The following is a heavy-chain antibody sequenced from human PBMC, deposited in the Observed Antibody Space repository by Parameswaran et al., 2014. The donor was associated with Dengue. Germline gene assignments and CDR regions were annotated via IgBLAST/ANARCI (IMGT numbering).Heavy chain of an antibody. J-gene: IGHJ4*02. Sequence: GFLRLSCAASGFTFSSYWMSWVRQAPGKGLEWVANIKQDGSEKYYVDSVKGRFTISRDNAKNSLYLQMNSLRAEDTAVYYCARDRYDYVWGSYRQEVYYFDYWGQGTLVTVSS. CDR1: GFTFSSYW. V-gene: IGHV3-7*01. CDR3: ARDRYDYVWGSYRQEVYYFDY. CDR2: IKQDGSEK. D-gene: IGHD3-16*02.